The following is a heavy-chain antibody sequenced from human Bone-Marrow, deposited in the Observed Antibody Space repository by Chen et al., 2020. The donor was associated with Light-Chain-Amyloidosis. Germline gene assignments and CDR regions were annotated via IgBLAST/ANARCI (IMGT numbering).Heavy chain of an antibody. J-gene: IGHJ5*02. CDR2: VYYTGSA. D-gene: IGHD3-3*01. Sequence: QLQLQESGPGMVKPSETLSLTCTVSGGPISHKIYYWAWIRQPPGQGLEWIGSVYYTGSAYYSPSLKSRVXMXXXXXXXXXXXXXXXXXXXXXXXXXXARDTHYDFQHGPLSWFDPWGRGALVTVSS. CDR1: GGPISHKIYY. V-gene: IGHV4-39*01. CDR3: ARDTHYDFQHGPLSWFDP.